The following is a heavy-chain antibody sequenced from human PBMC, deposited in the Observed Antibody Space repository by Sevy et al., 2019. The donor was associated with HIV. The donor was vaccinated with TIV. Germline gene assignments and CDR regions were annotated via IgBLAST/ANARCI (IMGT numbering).Heavy chain of an antibody. CDR1: GFIFSNSW. D-gene: IGHD3-16*01. Sequence: GGSLRLSCAASGFIFSNSWMGWVRQAPGGGLECVAAIKPDGSDKYYVDSVKGRFIVSRANAKNSLFLQMNSLRDGDRAFIYWGGGGGGHWGQGALVTVSS. J-gene: IGHJ4*02. CDR3: GGGGGGH. V-gene: IGHV3-7*04. CDR2: IKPDGSDK.